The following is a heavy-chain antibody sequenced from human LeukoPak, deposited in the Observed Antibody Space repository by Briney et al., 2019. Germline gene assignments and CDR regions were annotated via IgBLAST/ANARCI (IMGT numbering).Heavy chain of an antibody. Sequence: PGGSLRLSCAASGFTFDDYAMHWARQAPGKGLEWVSGISWNSGSIGYADSVKGRFTISRDNAKNSLYLQMNSLRAEDTAVYYCARDHDSGDSDAFDIWGQGTMVTVSS. V-gene: IGHV3-9*01. CDR3: ARDHDSGDSDAFDI. CDR1: GFTFDDYA. D-gene: IGHD4-17*01. J-gene: IGHJ3*02. CDR2: ISWNSGSI.